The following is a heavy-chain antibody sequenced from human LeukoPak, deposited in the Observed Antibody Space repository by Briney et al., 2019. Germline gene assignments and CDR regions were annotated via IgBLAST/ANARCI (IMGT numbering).Heavy chain of an antibody. D-gene: IGHD1-26*01. V-gene: IGHV4-34*01. CDR3: ARGVGGSYYSVDDAFDI. Sequence: SETLSLTCAVYGGSFSGYYWSWIRQPPGKGLEWIGSIYYSGSTYYNPSLKSRVTISVDTSKNQFSLKLSSVTAADTAVYYCARGVGGSYYSVDDAFDIWGQGTMVTVSS. CDR2: IYYSGST. CDR1: GGSFSGYY. J-gene: IGHJ3*02.